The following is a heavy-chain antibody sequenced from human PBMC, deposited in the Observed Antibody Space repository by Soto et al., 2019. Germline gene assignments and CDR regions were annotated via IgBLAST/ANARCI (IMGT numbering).Heavy chain of an antibody. Sequence: SETLSLTCTVTGDSINNRSYYWGWIRQPPGKGLEWIGSIYYSGGTYNNPSLKSRVSMSVDTSKNQFSLKLRSVTAADTALYYCARKRTSVVTQAYFDSWGQGSLVTVSS. D-gene: IGHD2-21*02. V-gene: IGHV4-39*01. CDR1: GDSINNRSYY. CDR2: IYYSGGT. J-gene: IGHJ4*02. CDR3: ARKRTSVVTQAYFDS.